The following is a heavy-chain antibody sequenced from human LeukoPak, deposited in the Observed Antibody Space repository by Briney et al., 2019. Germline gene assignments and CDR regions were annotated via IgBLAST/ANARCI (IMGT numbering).Heavy chain of an antibody. J-gene: IGHJ4*02. Sequence: GGSLRLSCAASGFTFSSYGMHWVRQAPGKGLEWVAVIWYDGSNKYYADSVKGRFTISRDNAKNSLYLQMNSLRAEDTAVYYCARDPYSSTSGGDYSGQGTLVTVYS. CDR3: ARDPYSSTSGGDY. CDR1: GFTFSSYG. D-gene: IGHD6-13*01. V-gene: IGHV3-33*01. CDR2: IWYDGSNK.